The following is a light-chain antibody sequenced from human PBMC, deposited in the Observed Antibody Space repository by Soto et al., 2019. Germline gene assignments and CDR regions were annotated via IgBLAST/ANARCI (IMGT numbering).Light chain of an antibody. CDR3: SSYTNSSILV. CDR1: SSDIGGYNY. V-gene: IGLV2-14*01. J-gene: IGLJ3*02. Sequence: QSALTQPASVSGSPGQSITISCTGSSSDIGGYNYVSWYQQHPGRAPKLLIYDVTNRPSGLSNRFSGSKSGSTACLTISGLQAEDEADYYCSSYTNSSILVFGGGTKLTVL. CDR2: DVT.